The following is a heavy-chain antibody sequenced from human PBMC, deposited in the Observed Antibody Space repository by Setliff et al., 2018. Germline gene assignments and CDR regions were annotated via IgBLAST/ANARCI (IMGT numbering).Heavy chain of an antibody. V-gene: IGHV1-46*03. D-gene: IGHD3-3*01. CDR2: INPSGGLT. Sequence: ASVKVSCKASGYTPTNYYMHWVRQAPGQGLEWMGIINPSGGLTRYAQKFQGRVTMTRDTSTSTVYMEVSSLRSEDTAVYYCARDRYYNSWSGTSITAPHDAFDIWGQGTMVTVSS. J-gene: IGHJ3*02. CDR1: GYTPTNYY. CDR3: ARDRYYNSWSGTSITAPHDAFDI.